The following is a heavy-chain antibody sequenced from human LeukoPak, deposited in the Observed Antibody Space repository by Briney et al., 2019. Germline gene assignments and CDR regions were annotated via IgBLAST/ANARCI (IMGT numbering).Heavy chain of an antibody. CDR3: VRDSWASAGLLDY. V-gene: IGHV3-11*05. Sequence: QTGGSLRLSCAASGFSFSDYYMTWICQTPGKGLEWVSYISSRSDHTHYADSVKGRFTISRDNAKNSLYLQMNSLRAEDTAMYYCVRDSWASAGLLDYWGQGTLVTVSS. D-gene: IGHD6-13*01. J-gene: IGHJ4*02. CDR1: GFSFSDYY. CDR2: ISSRSDHT.